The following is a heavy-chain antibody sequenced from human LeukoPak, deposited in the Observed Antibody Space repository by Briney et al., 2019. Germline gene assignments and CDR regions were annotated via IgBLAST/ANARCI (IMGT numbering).Heavy chain of an antibody. CDR3: ATSPSPPTYYYGSGSYDNWFDP. CDR2: IIPILGIA. CDR1: GGTFSSYA. Sequence: GASVKVSCKASGGTFSSYAISWVRQAPGQGLEWMGRIIPILGIANYAQKFQGRVTITADKSTSTAYMELSSLRSEDTAVYCCATSPSPPTYYYGSGSYDNWFDPWGQGTLVTVSS. J-gene: IGHJ5*02. D-gene: IGHD3-10*01. V-gene: IGHV1-69*04.